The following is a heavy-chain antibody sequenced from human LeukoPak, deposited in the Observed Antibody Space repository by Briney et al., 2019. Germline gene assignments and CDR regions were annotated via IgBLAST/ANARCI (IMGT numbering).Heavy chain of an antibody. J-gene: IGHJ6*04. Sequence: PGGSLRLSCAASGFTFDDYTMHWVRHAPGKGLEWVSLISWDGGSTYYADSVKGRFTISRDNSKNSLYLQMNSLRTEDTALYYCAKDIEWRGTYCGGDCYSLDVWGKGTTVTISS. V-gene: IGHV3-43*01. CDR3: AKDIEWRGTYCGGDCYSLDV. D-gene: IGHD2-21*02. CDR2: ISWDGGST. CDR1: GFTFDDYT.